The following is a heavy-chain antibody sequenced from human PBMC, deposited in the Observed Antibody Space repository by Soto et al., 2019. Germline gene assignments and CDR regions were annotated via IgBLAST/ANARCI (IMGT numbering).Heavy chain of an antibody. CDR2: IYYSGST. CDR1: GGSISSGGYY. D-gene: IGHD2-2*01. CDR3: ARASPPAPTHCSSTSCPYYFDY. Sequence: SETLSLTCTVSGGSISSGGYYWSWIRQHPGKGLEWIGYIYYSGSTYYNPSLKSRVTISVDTSKNQFSLKLSSVTAADTAVYYCARASPPAPTHCSSTSCPYYFDYWGQGTLVTVSS. J-gene: IGHJ4*02. V-gene: IGHV4-31*03.